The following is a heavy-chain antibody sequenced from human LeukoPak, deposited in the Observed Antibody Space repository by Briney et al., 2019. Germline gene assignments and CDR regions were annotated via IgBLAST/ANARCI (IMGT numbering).Heavy chain of an antibody. CDR2: ISGSGGST. Sequence: PGGSLRLSCAASGFTFSSYAMSWVRQAPGKGLQWVSTISGSGGSTYYADSVKGRFTISRDNSKSTLYLQMNSLRAEDTAVYYCARRPGLERYYFDYWGQGTLVTVSP. V-gene: IGHV3-23*01. D-gene: IGHD1-1*01. CDR1: GFTFSSYA. CDR3: ARRPGLERYYFDY. J-gene: IGHJ4*02.